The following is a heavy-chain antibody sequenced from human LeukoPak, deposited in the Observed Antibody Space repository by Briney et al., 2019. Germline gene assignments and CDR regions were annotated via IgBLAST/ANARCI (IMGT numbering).Heavy chain of an antibody. D-gene: IGHD6-19*01. CDR2: IYASGST. Sequence: SETLSLTCTVSGDSISSGTYSWSWIRQPAGKGLEWIGRIYASGSTNYNPSLKSRVTISVDTSKNQFSLKLSSVTAADTAVYYCARDYSSGAIDYWGQGTLVTVSS. CDR1: GDSISSGTYS. CDR3: ARDYSSGAIDY. V-gene: IGHV4-61*02. J-gene: IGHJ4*02.